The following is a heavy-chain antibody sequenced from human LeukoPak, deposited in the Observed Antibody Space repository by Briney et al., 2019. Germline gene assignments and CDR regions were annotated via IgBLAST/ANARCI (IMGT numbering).Heavy chain of an antibody. D-gene: IGHD2-15*01. Sequence: PGGSLRHSCAASGFTFSNYSMNWVRQAPGKGLEWVSYISSSSGTINYADSVKGRFTISRDNAKNSLYLQMNSLRVEDTAVYYCAGRSGPDDYWGQGTLVTVSS. CDR1: GFTFSNYS. CDR2: ISSSSGTI. V-gene: IGHV3-48*01. J-gene: IGHJ4*02. CDR3: AGRSGPDDY.